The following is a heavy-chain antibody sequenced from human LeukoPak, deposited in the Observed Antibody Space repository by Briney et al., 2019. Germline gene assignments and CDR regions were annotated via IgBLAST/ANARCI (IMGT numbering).Heavy chain of an antibody. J-gene: IGHJ4*02. D-gene: IGHD1-26*01. CDR2: IYYTGST. CDR1: GGSIRSHH. CDR3: ARERWEGGSFVMGFDY. V-gene: IGHV4-59*11. Sequence: PSETLSLTCSVSGGSIRSHHWNWIRQPPGKGLEWLGHIYYTGSTYYNPSLKSRVTISVDTSKNQFSLRLSSVTAADTAVYYCARERWEGGSFVMGFDYWGQGALVTVSS.